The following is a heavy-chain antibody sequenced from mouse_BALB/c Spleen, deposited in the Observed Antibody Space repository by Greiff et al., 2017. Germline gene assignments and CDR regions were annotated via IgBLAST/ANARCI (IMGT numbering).Heavy chain of an antibody. D-gene: IGHD2-4*01. Sequence: VQLQQSGPELVRPGASVKISCKGSGYTFTDYAMHWVKQSHAKSLEWIGVISTYYGNTNYNQKFKGKATMTVDKSSSTAYMELARLTSEDSAIYYCARADDYDGAMDYWGQGTSVTVSS. V-gene: IGHV1-67*01. CDR2: ISTYYGNT. J-gene: IGHJ4*01. CDR3: ARADDYDGAMDY. CDR1: GYTFTDYA.